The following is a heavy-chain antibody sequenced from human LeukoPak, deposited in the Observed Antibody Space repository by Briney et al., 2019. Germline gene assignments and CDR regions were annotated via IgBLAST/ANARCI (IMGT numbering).Heavy chain of an antibody. CDR1: GYSISSGYY. Sequence: SETLSLTYTVSGYSISSGYYWGWIRQPPGKGLEWIGSIYHSGSTYYNPSLKSRVTISVDTSKNQFSLKLSSVTAADTAVYYCAREEGKDYYDSSGYHKDDAFDIWGQGTMVTVSS. D-gene: IGHD3-22*01. CDR2: IYHSGST. CDR3: AREEGKDYYDSSGYHKDDAFDI. J-gene: IGHJ3*02. V-gene: IGHV4-38-2*02.